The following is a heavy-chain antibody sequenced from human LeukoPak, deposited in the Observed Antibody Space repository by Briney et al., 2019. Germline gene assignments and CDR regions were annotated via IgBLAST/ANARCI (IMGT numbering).Heavy chain of an antibody. V-gene: IGHV4-4*07. D-gene: IGHD6-19*01. Sequence: SETLSLTCSVSGGSISDSYWGWIRQPAGSGLEWIGRINRNGITKYNPSLGSRVTMSVDPSKNQLSLTLRSVTAADTALYYWGKESMSVAGTVEVWGQGILVTVS. J-gene: IGHJ4*02. CDR3: GKESMSVAGTVEV. CDR2: INRNGIT. CDR1: GGSISDSY.